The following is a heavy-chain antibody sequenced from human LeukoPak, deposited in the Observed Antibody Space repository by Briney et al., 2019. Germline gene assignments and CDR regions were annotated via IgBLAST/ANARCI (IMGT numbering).Heavy chain of an antibody. J-gene: IGHJ4*02. Sequence: GGSLRLSYAASGFTFSSYGMHWVRQAPGKGLEWVAFIRYDGSNKYYADSVKGRFTISRDNSKNTLYLQMNSLRAEDTAVYYCAKDEGGRITMVRGVNLDYWGQGTLVTVSS. V-gene: IGHV3-30*02. CDR1: GFTFSSYG. D-gene: IGHD3-10*01. CDR2: IRYDGSNK. CDR3: AKDEGGRITMVRGVNLDY.